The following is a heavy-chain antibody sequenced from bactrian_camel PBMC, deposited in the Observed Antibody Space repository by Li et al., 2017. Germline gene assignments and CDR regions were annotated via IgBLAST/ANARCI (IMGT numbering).Heavy chain of an antibody. CDR3: AARSVGWCPLFEHWLGKRAYTPGGYFAN. D-gene: IGHD1*01. Sequence: QLVESGGGAVQAGGTLTLSCTASGGTVSSDCMGWFRRGIGNARQGVASLDKLGTTSYADAVKGRFTISLDNAKNILYLQMHSLKPEDTAMYYCAARSVGWCPLFEHWLGKRAYTPGGYFANWGQGTQVTVS. V-gene: IGHV3S57*01. CDR2: LDKLGTT. J-gene: IGHJ6*01. CDR1: GGTVSSDC.